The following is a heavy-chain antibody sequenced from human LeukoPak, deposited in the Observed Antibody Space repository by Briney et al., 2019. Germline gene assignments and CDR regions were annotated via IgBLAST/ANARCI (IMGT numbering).Heavy chain of an antibody. V-gene: IGHV1-69*06. D-gene: IGHD3-10*01. CDR2: IIPIFGTA. J-gene: IGHJ6*03. Sequence: SVKVSCKASGGTFSSYAISWVRQAPGQGLEWMGGIIPIFGTANYAQKFQGRVTITADKSTSTAYMELSSLRSEDTAVYYCAKSSGSGSSLYYYYYYMDVWGKGTTVTISS. CDR3: AKSSGSGSSLYYYYYYMDV. CDR1: GGTFSSYA.